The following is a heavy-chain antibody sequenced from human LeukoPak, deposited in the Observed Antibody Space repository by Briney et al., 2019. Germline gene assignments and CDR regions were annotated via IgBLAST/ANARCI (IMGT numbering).Heavy chain of an antibody. CDR2: IYYSGST. V-gene: IGHV4-59*01. J-gene: IGHJ5*02. Sequence: PSETLSLTCTVSGGSLSSYYWSWIRQPPGKGLEWIGYIYYSGSTNYNPSLKSRVTISVDTSKNQFSLNLSSVTAADTAVYYCARANGQWLVSDNWFDPWGQGTLVTVSS. CDR3: ARANGQWLVSDNWFDP. D-gene: IGHD6-19*01. CDR1: GGSLSSYY.